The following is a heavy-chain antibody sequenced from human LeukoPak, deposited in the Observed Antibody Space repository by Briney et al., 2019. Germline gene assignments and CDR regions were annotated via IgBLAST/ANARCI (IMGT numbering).Heavy chain of an antibody. Sequence: SETLSLTCTVSGGSISSSSYYWGWIRQPPGKGLEWIGSIYYSGSTYYNPSLKSRVTISVDTSKNQFSLKLSSVTAADTAVYYCARGYQLLDWFDPWGQGTLVTVSS. D-gene: IGHD2-2*01. V-gene: IGHV4-39*01. CDR3: ARGYQLLDWFDP. CDR2: IYYSGST. J-gene: IGHJ5*02. CDR1: GGSISSSSYY.